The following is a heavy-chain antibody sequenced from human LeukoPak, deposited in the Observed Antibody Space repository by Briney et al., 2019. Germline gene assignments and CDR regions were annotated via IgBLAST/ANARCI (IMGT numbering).Heavy chain of an antibody. D-gene: IGHD3-22*01. V-gene: IGHV3-21*04. CDR3: AKDLPYYYDSSGYYYA. CDR2: ISSGSRYI. J-gene: IGHJ5*02. CDR1: GLSISSYS. Sequence: PGGSLRLSCAASGLSISSYSMNWVRQAPGKGLEWVSSISSGSRYIYYADSVKGRFTTSRDNAKNSLYLQMNSLRAEDTAVYYCAKDLPYYYDSSGYYYAWGQGTLVTVSS.